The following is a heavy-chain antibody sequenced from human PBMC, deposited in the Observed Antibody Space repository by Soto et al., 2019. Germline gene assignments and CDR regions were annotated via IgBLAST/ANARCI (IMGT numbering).Heavy chain of an antibody. V-gene: IGHV4-30-2*01. CDR3: VRGRHGDDAFDI. J-gene: IGHJ3*02. CDR2: IYHSGST. Sequence: QLQLQESGSGLVKPSQTLSLTCAVSGGSISSGGYSWSWIRQPPGKGLEWIGYIYHSGSTYYNPSLKSRVTLSLDRSNNQFSLKLISVTAADTAVYYCVRGRHGDDAFDIWCQGTMVTVSS. D-gene: IGHD4-17*01. CDR1: GGSISSGGYS.